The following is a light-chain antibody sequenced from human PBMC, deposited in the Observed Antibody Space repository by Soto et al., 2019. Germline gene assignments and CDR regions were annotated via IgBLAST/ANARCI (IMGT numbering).Light chain of an antibody. V-gene: IGKV3-20*01. CDR2: GAS. CDR1: QSVSSSY. J-gene: IGKJ1*01. CDR3: QQYGSSPWWT. Sequence: EIVLTQSPGTLSLSPGERATLSCRASQSVSSSYLAWYQQKPGQAPRLLIYGASSRATGIPDRFSGSGSGTAFTLTISRLEPEDFAVYYCQQYGSSPWWTFGQGTKVEIK.